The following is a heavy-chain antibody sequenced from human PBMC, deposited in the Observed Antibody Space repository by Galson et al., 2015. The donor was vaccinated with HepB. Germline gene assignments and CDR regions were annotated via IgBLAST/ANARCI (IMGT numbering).Heavy chain of an antibody. J-gene: IGHJ4*02. CDR3: AKDLEHSGYYYLDY. CDR2: ISGSGGST. D-gene: IGHD3-22*01. V-gene: IGHV3-23*01. CDR1: GFTFSSYA. Sequence: SLRLSCAASGFTFSSYAMSWVRQAPGKGLEWVSAISGSGGSTYYADSVKGRFTISRDNSKNTLYLQMNSLRAEDTAVYYCAKDLEHSGYYYLDYWGQGTLVTVSS.